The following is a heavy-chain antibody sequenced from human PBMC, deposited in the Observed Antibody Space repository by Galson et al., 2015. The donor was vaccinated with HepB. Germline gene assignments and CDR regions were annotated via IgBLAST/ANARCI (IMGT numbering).Heavy chain of an antibody. V-gene: IGHV1-46*01. CDR2: INPSDSSA. D-gene: IGHD5-12*01. Sequence: SCKASGDTFTNYYIFWVQQAPGQGLEWMAQINPSDSSACYAEKFQGRFTMTRDTSTSTVYMELSSLRSEDTAVYYCARHSVATPRELVRFDPWGQGTLVTVSS. CDR1: GDTFTNYY. J-gene: IGHJ5*02. CDR3: ARHSVATPRELVRFDP.